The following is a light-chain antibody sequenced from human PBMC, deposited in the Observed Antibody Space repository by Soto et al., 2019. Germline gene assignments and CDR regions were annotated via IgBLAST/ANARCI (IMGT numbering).Light chain of an antibody. J-gene: IGKJ1*01. CDR1: QSISTN. V-gene: IGKV3-15*01. CDR3: QHYNSYGT. CDR2: AAS. Sequence: VMTQSPATLSVSPGERATLACRASQSISTNLAWYQQKPGQAPRLLIYAASTRATGIPARFSGSGSGTEFTLSISSVQSEDFATYYCQHYNSYGTFGQGTKVDIK.